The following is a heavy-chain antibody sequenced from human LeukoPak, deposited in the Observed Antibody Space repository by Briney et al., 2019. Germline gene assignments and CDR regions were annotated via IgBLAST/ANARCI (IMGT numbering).Heavy chain of an antibody. Sequence: SETLSLTCAVYGGSFSGYYWSWIRQPPGKGLEWIGEINHSGSTNYNPSLKSRVTISVDTSKNQFSLKLSSVTAADTAVYYCARVELVRGYFDYWGQGTLVTVSS. D-gene: IGHD6-6*01. CDR1: GGSFSGYY. V-gene: IGHV4-34*01. J-gene: IGHJ4*02. CDR3: ARVELVRGYFDY. CDR2: INHSGST.